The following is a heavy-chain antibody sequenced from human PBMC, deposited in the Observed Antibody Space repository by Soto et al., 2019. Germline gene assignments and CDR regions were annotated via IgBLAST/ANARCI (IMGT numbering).Heavy chain of an antibody. CDR2: IIPMFGTT. CDR1: GGTFSRHA. Sequence: VQLVQSGSEVKMPGSSVKVSCKTSGGTFSRHAINWVRQAPGQGLEWMGGIIPMFGTTNYAQKFKGRVTISADESTSTAYMELSSLRSEDAAVYYCARAAIHGSSWYFSFDPWGEGTLVTVSS. J-gene: IGHJ5*02. V-gene: IGHV1-69*01. D-gene: IGHD6-13*01. CDR3: ARAAIHGSSWYFSFDP.